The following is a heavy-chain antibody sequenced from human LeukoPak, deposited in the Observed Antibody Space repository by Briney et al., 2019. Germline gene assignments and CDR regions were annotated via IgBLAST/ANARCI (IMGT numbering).Heavy chain of an antibody. CDR3: ARVSSGWQNFDY. V-gene: IGHV3-30-3*01. Sequence: GRSLRLPCAASGFTFSSYAMHWVRQAPGKRLEWVAVISYDGSNKYYADSVKGRFTISRDNSKNTLYLQMNSLRAEDAAVYYCARVSSGWQNFDYWGQGTLVTVSS. J-gene: IGHJ4*02. D-gene: IGHD6-19*01. CDR2: ISYDGSNK. CDR1: GFTFSSYA.